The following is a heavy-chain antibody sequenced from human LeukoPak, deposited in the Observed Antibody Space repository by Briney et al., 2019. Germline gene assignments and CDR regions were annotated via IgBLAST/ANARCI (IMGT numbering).Heavy chain of an antibody. D-gene: IGHD6-6*01. J-gene: IGHJ3*02. CDR1: GYSFTSYW. Sequence: GESLKISCKGSGYSFTSYWIGWVRQLPGKGLEWMGIIYPGDSDTRYSPSFQGQVTISADKSISTAYLQWSSLKASDTAMYYCARRLYSSSPRNLGFDIWGQGTMVTVSS. CDR3: ARRLYSSSPRNLGFDI. V-gene: IGHV5-51*01. CDR2: IYPGDSDT.